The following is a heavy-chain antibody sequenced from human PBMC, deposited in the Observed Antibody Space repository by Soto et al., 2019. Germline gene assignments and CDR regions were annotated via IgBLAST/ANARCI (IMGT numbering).Heavy chain of an antibody. CDR2: TYYRSKWYN. D-gene: IGHD6-19*01. CDR3: ARGVKVVAGTRGIYYYYYAMDV. V-gene: IGHV6-1*01. Sequence: SQTLSLTCAISGDSVSSNSAAWNWIRQSPSRGLEWLGRTYYRSKWYNDYAVSVKSRITINPDTSKNQFSLQLNSVTPEDTAVYYCARGVKVVAGTRGIYYYYYAMDVWGQGTTVTVSS. CDR1: GDSVSSNSAA. J-gene: IGHJ6*02.